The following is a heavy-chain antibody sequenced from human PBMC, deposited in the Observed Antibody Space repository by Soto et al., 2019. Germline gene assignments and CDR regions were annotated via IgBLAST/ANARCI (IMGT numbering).Heavy chain of an antibody. J-gene: IGHJ5*02. CDR3: ARGAIFGVVVLPFDP. CDR2: ISYDGSNK. D-gene: IGHD3-3*01. CDR1: GFTFSSYA. Sequence: GGSLRLSCAASGFTFSSYAMHWVRQAPGKGLEWVAVISYDGSNKYYADSVKGRFTISRDNSKNTLYLQMNSLRAEDTAVYYCARGAIFGVVVLPFDPWGQGTLVTVSS. V-gene: IGHV3-30-3*01.